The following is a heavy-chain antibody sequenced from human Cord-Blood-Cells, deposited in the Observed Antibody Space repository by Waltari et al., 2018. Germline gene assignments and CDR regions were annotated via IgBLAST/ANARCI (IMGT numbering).Heavy chain of an antibody. CDR2: IYPGDSDT. CDR3: ARLNRPLQYYYYGMDV. Sequence: EVQLVQSGAEVKKPGESLKISCKGSGNSFTSYWTGQVPQMPGKGLEWMGIIYPGDSDTRYSPSFQGQVTISADKSISTAYLQWSSLKASDTAMYYCARLNRPLQYYYYGMDVWGQGTTVTVSS. D-gene: IGHD4-4*01. J-gene: IGHJ6*02. V-gene: IGHV5-51*01. CDR1: GNSFTSYW.